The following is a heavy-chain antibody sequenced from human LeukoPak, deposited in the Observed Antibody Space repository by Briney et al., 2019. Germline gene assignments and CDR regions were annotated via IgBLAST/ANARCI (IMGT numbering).Heavy chain of an antibody. CDR1: GFTFSSYA. V-gene: IGHV3-23*01. CDR3: AKAVGSPPYYFDY. J-gene: IGHJ4*02. Sequence: GGSLRLSCAASGFTFSSYAMSWVRQAPGKGLEWVSAISGRGGSTYYADSVKGRFTISRDNSKNTLYLQMNSLRAEDTAVYYCAKAVGSPPYYFDYWGQGTLVTVSS. CDR2: ISGRGGST.